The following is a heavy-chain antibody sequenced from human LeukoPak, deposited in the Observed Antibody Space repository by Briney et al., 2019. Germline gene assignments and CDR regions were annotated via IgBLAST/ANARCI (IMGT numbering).Heavy chain of an antibody. J-gene: IGHJ5*02. D-gene: IGHD1-26*01. V-gene: IGHV3-48*01. CDR2: IGYSNIPI. Sequence: GGSLRLCCEDPHLHFSTYSMTRARQAPGKGLEWASYIGYSNIPIYYADSVRGRFTVSRDNAKHSQYLQMNRLNLQDQAFHYSATAASTTPTWWLDPWGRGVLVTVSS. CDR1: HLHFSTYS. CDR3: ATAASTTPTWWLDP.